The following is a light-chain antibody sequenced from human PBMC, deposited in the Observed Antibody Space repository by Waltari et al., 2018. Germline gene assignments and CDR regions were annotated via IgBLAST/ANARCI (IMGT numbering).Light chain of an antibody. CDR3: SSQSSNDVVL. J-gene: IGLJ2*01. CDR2: DVS. CDR1: RNDVGGYNS. Sequence: QVALDQPASVSGSPGPAVTHFCAGNRNDVGGYNSGSVYPAHPRQGPRVIIYDVSDRPSGVSVRFSCAKSGNTASLTISGLQAEDEADYYCSSQSSNDVVLFGGGTKLTVL. V-gene: IGLV2-14*01.